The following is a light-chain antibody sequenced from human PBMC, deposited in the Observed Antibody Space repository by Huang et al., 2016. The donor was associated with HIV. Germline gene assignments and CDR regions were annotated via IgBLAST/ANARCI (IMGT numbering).Light chain of an antibody. J-gene: IGKJ4*01. CDR1: QTISNS. V-gene: IGKV1-39*01. CDR2: TAS. Sequence: DIQMTQSPSSLSASVGDTVPITCRTSQTISNSLNWYQQRPCKAPKLLIYTASRLNSGVPSRFSGSGSGTEFTLTITNLQPEDFTTYFCQQSYDAPLTFGGGTKVEIK. CDR3: QQSYDAPLT.